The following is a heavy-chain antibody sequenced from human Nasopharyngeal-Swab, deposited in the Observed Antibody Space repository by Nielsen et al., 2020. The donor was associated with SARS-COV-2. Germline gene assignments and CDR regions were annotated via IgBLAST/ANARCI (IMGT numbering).Heavy chain of an antibody. CDR1: GASISSRNKY. D-gene: IGHD4-17*01. Sequence: SETLSLTCVVSGASISSRNKYWGRIRQATGKGREWIGTSFSSGSTYNPSLKSRVTMSVDTSKNQFSLKLTSVTAVDTAVYYCARDGSGDYLGLPFDHWGRGTLVTVSS. CDR3: ARDGSGDYLGLPFDH. CDR2: SFSSGST. J-gene: IGHJ4*02. V-gene: IGHV4-39*07.